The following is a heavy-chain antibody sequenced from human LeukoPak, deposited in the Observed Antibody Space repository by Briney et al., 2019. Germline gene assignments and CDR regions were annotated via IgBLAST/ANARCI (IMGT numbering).Heavy chain of an antibody. J-gene: IGHJ4*02. CDR2: INPSGGST. D-gene: IGHD3-3*01. CDR3: ARGIRKDYDFWSGHDY. CDR1: GYTFNSYY. Sequence: GASMNVSCKASGYTFNSYYMHGVRLAPRQGLQRMGIINPSGGSTSYAQKFQGRVTTTRDTSTSTVYMELSSLRSEDTAVYYCARGIRKDYDFWSGHDYWGQGTLVTVSS. V-gene: IGHV1-46*02.